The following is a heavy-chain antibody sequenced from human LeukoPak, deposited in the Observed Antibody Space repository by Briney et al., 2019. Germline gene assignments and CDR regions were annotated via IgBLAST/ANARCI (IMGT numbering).Heavy chain of an antibody. CDR1: GGTFSSYA. Sequence: ASVKVSCKASGGTFSSYAISWVRQAPGQGLERMGGIIPIFGTANYAQKFQGRVTITADESTSTAYMELSSLRSEDTAVYYCAADLDVTMVAYYYYYMDVWGKGTTVTVSS. CDR2: IIPIFGTA. J-gene: IGHJ6*03. D-gene: IGHD4/OR15-4a*01. V-gene: IGHV1-69*13. CDR3: AADLDVTMVAYYYYYMDV.